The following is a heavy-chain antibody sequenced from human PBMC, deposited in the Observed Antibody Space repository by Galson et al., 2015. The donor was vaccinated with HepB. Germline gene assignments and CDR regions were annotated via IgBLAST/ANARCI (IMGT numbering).Heavy chain of an antibody. V-gene: IGHV3-33*01. D-gene: IGHD4-11*01. Sequence: SLRLSCAASGFTFSTYGMHWVRQAPGKGLEWVAVIWYDEDNKYYADSVKGRFTISRDNSKNTLYLQTNSLRAEDTAVYYCARDGAYSHYGGWVPPYGMDVWGQGTTVTVSS. CDR1: GFTFSTYG. J-gene: IGHJ6*02. CDR3: ARDGAYSHYGGWVPPYGMDV. CDR2: IWYDEDNK.